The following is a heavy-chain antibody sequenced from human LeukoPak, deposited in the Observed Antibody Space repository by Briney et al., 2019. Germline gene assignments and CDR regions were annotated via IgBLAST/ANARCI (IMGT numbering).Heavy chain of an antibody. J-gene: IGHJ4*02. D-gene: IGHD1-26*01. CDR2: ISSSSSYI. CDR1: GFTFSSYS. Sequence: GGSLILSCAASGFTFSSYSMNWVRQAPGKGLEWVSSISSSSSYIYYADSVKGRFTISRDNAKNSLYLQMNSLRAEDTAVYYCARGSGSPTYYFDYWGQGKLDTVSS. V-gene: IGHV3-21*01. CDR3: ARGSGSPTYYFDY.